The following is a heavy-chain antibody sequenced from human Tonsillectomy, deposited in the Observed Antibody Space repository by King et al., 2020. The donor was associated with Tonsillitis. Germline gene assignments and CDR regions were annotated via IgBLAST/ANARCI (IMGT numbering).Heavy chain of an antibody. D-gene: IGHD1-1*01. Sequence: QVQLVQSGAEVKKPGASVKVSCKASGYTFTGYYMHWVRQAPGQGLEWMGWINPNSGGTNYAQKIQGRVTMTRDTSIRTAYMEMSRLRSDETAVYYCARERLDVDYWRQVPLVTVSS. CDR2: INPNSGGT. CDR1: GYTFTGYY. CDR3: ARERLDVDY. V-gene: IGHV1-2*02. J-gene: IGHJ4*02.